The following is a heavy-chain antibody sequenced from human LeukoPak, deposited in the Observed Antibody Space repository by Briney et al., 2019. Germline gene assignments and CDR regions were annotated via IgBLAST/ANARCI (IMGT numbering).Heavy chain of an antibody. CDR3: AVRVNYWFDP. CDR1: GFTFSSYG. CDR2: ISDDGSHE. Sequence: PGRSLRLSRAASGFTFSSYGIHWVRQAPGKGLEWVAVISDDGSHEYYADSVKGRFTISRDNSKNMLSLQMNNLRAEDTAVYYCAVRVNYWFDPWGQGTLVTVSS. J-gene: IGHJ5*02. D-gene: IGHD3-10*01. V-gene: IGHV3-30*03.